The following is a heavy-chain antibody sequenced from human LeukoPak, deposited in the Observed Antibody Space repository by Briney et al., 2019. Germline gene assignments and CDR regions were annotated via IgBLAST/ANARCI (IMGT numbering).Heavy chain of an antibody. D-gene: IGHD3-10*01. V-gene: IGHV4-39*01. CDR3: ARRPSYISGSGSSFSYYFDK. CDR2: LYYGVSA. Sequence: PSETLSLTCTVSGGPISGSTYYWGWIRQPPGMGLEWLGSLYYGVSAYYNPSLKTRVAISVDTSKNQFSLRLNSVTAADTAVYYCARRPSYISGSGSSFSYYFDKWGQGTLVTVSS. CDR1: GGPISGSTYY. J-gene: IGHJ4*02.